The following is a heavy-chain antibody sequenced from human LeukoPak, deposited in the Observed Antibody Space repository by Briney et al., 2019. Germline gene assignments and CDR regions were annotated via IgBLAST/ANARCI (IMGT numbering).Heavy chain of an antibody. Sequence: SETLSLTCTVSGGSISSSSYYWGWIRQPPGKGLEWIGSIYYSGSTYYNPSLKSRVTISVDTSKNQFSLKLSSVTAADTAVYYCASKGYCSGGSCYDLDYWGQGTLVTVSS. V-gene: IGHV4-39*01. CDR2: IYYSGST. D-gene: IGHD2-15*01. J-gene: IGHJ4*02. CDR1: GGSISSSSYY. CDR3: ASKGYCSGGSCYDLDY.